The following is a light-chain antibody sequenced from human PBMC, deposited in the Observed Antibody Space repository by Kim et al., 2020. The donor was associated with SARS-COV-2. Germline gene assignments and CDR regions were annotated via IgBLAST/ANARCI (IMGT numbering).Light chain of an antibody. J-gene: IGKJ2*01. V-gene: IGKV3-15*01. CDR3: QQYNDWPPTYS. CDR1: ESIGRN. Sequence: SPGGRASLLRMASESIGRNFACYQQRPSQAPRLLIYRASLGGAGIPARFSGSGSGTEFTLTINSLQSEDFGVYYCQQYNDWPPTYSFGQGTKLEI. CDR2: RAS.